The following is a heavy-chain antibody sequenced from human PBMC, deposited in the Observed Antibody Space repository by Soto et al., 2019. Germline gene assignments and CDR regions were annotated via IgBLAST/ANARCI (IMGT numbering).Heavy chain of an antibody. CDR3: AREDSGSYF. D-gene: IGHD1-26*01. V-gene: IGHV3-66*01. CDR1: GFTVSSNY. CDR2: IYSGGST. J-gene: IGHJ4*02. Sequence: EVQLVESGGGLVQPGGSLRLSCAASGFTVSSNYMGWVRQAPGKGLEWVSIIYSGGSTYYADSVKGRFAISRDNSKNTLYLQMNSLRAEDTAVYYCAREDSGSYFWGQGTLVTVSS.